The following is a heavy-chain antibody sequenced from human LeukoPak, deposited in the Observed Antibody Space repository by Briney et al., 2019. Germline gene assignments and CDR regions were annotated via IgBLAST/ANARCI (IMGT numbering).Heavy chain of an antibody. J-gene: IGHJ6*03. CDR2: IGFDGSDH. D-gene: IGHD3-9*01. CDR1: GFTFSSYG. Sequence: GGSLRLSCAASGFTFSSYGMHWVRQAPGKGLEWVAFIGFDGSDHSYADSVKGRFTISRDNAKNSLYLQMNSLRAEDTALYYCARCAYNILTSYDSDYYYYYMDVWGKGTTVTVSS. CDR3: ARCAYNILTSYDSDYYYYYMDV. V-gene: IGHV3-33*08.